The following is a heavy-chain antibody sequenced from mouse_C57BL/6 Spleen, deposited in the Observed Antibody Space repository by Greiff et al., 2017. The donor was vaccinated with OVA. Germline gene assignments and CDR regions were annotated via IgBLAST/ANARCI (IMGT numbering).Heavy chain of an antibody. Sequence: QVQLKESGPELVRPGVSVKISCKGSGYTFTDYAMHWVKQSHAKSLEWIGVISTYYGDASYNQKFQDKATMTVDKSSSTAYMELARLTSEDSAVYYCAGGSLGYGSTAWFAYWGQGTLVTVSA. CDR1: GYTFTDYA. CDR3: AGGSLGYGSTAWFAY. V-gene: IGHV1-67*01. J-gene: IGHJ3*01. D-gene: IGHD1-1*01. CDR2: ISTYYGDA.